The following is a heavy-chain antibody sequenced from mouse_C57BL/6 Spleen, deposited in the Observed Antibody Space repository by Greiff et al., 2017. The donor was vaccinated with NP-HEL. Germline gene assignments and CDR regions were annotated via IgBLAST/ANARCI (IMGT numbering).Heavy chain of an antibody. V-gene: IGHV1-26*01. J-gene: IGHJ3*01. Sequence: EVQLQQSGPELVKPGASVKISCKASGYTFTDYYMNWVKQSHGKSLEWIGDINPNNGGTSYNQKFKGKATLTVDKSSSTAYMELRSLTSEDSAVYYCAPTAQALFAYWGQGTLVTVSA. CDR3: APTAQALFAY. CDR1: GYTFTDYY. CDR2: INPNNGGT. D-gene: IGHD3-2*02.